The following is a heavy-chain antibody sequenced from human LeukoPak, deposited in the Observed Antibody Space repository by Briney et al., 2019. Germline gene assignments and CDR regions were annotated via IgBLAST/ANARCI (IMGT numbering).Heavy chain of an antibody. Sequence: VGSLRLSCAASVFTFSDYYMSSIREAPGKGLGWGSYISSSGSTIYYADSVNSRFTISRDNAKNSLYLQMNSLRAEDTAVYYCARDHGSGWYFYCWGHGALVTVAS. CDR1: VFTFSDYY. CDR2: ISSSGSTI. D-gene: IGHD6-19*01. V-gene: IGHV3-11*04. J-gene: IGHJ4*01. CDR3: ARDHGSGWYFYC.